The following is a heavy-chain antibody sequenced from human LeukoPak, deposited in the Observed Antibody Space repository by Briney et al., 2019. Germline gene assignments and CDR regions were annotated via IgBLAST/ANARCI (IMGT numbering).Heavy chain of an antibody. CDR3: ARDRGSSGWYGAFDI. CDR1: GFTFSSYW. Sequence: GGSLRLSCAASGFTFSSYWMSWVRQAPGKGLEWVPSISSSSSYIYYADSVKGRFTISRDNAKNSLYLQMNRLRAEDTAVFYCARDRGSSGWYGAFDIWGQGTMVTVSS. V-gene: IGHV3-21*01. J-gene: IGHJ3*02. CDR2: ISSSSSYI. D-gene: IGHD6-19*01.